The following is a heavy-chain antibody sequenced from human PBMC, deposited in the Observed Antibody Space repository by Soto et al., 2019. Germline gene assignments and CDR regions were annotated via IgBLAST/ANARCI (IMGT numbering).Heavy chain of an antibody. Sequence: ASVKVSCKASGYTFTSYYMHWVRQAPGQGLEWMGIINPSGGSTSYAQKFQGRVTMTRDTSTSTVYMELSSLRSEDTAVYYSARSPGAAAALEVLDFLGKGTMDTVSS. CDR3: ARSPGAAAALEVLDF. V-gene: IGHV1-46*01. D-gene: IGHD6-13*01. CDR2: INPSGGST. J-gene: IGHJ3*01. CDR1: GYTFTSYY.